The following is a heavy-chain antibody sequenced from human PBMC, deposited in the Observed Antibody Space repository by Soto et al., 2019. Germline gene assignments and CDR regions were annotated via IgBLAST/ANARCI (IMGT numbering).Heavy chain of an antibody. CDR3: AQAAACTSNMGLLFDP. D-gene: IGHD6-13*01. J-gene: IGHJ5*02. CDR1: GGSISSYY. CDR2: IYYSGST. V-gene: IGHV4-59*01. Sequence: PSETLSLTCTVSGGSISSYYWSWIRQPPGKGLEWIGYIYYSGSTNYNPSLKSRVTISVDTSKNQFSLKLSSVTAADTAVYYCAQAAACTSNMGLLFDPWGQGTLVTVPQ.